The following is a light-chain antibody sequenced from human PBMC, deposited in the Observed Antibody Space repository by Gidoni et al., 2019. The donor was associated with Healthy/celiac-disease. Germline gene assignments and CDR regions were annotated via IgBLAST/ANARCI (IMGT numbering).Light chain of an antibody. J-gene: IGKJ5*01. CDR1: QSISSY. CDR3: QQSYSTHPIT. V-gene: IGKV1-39*01. CDR2: DAS. Sequence: DIQMTQSPSSLSASVGDRVTITCRASQSISSYLTWYQQKPGKAPKLLIYDASSLQSGVPSRFSGSGGGTDVTLTISSLQHEDFATYYCQQSYSTHPITFGQGTRLEIK.